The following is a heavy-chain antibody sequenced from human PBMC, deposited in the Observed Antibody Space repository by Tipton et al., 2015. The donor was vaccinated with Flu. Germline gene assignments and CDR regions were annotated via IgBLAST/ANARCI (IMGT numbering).Heavy chain of an antibody. Sequence: TLSLTCTVSSGSIRSTNYFCAWIRQPPGKRLELIGSIYPSGNTYYNPSLRSRVVISVDTSKNQFSLKLTSVTAADTSIYYCARLSFYDVDLKNFYFEDWGQGTLVTVSS. CDR1: SGSIRSTNYF. V-gene: IGHV4-39*01. CDR2: IYPSGNT. J-gene: IGHJ4*02. D-gene: IGHD3-10*02. CDR3: ARLSFYDVDLKNFYFED.